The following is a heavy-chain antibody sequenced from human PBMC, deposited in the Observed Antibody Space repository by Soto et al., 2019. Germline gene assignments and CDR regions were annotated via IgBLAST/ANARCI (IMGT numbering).Heavy chain of an antibody. J-gene: IGHJ4*02. CDR2: ITGDGDTT. CDR3: AKDMTSGSRLAFDY. D-gene: IGHD2-15*01. V-gene: IGHV3-23*01. Sequence: EVQLLESGGGLLQPGGSLRLSCAASGFTFSSYALNWVRQAPGKGLEWVSGITGDGDTTFYAGSVKGRFTISRDNSRNTVYLQMNSVRAEDTAVYYCAKDMTSGSRLAFDYWGQGTLVTVSS. CDR1: GFTFSSYA.